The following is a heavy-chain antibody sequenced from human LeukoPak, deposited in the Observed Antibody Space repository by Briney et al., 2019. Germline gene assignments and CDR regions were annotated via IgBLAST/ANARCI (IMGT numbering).Heavy chain of an antibody. V-gene: IGHV3-48*03. D-gene: IGHD3-10*01. CDR3: ARDWRHRDYGSGSLDY. CDR2: ISNSGSTM. CDR1: GFTFSSYE. J-gene: IGHJ4*02. Sequence: GGSLRLSCVASGFTFSSYEMNWVRQAPGKGLEWVSYISNSGSTMYYADSVKGRFTISRDNAKNSLYLQMNSPRAEDTAVYYCARDWRHRDYGSGSLDYWGQGALVTVSS.